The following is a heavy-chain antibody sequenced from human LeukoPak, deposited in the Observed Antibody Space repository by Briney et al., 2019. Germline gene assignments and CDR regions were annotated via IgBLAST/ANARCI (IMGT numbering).Heavy chain of an antibody. Sequence: ASVKVSCKASGCTFSSYAISWVRQAPGQGLEWMGGIIPIFGTANYAQKFQGRLTITTDESTSTAYMELSSLRSEDTAVYYCAYCSSTSCYTSAPYYMDVWGKGTTVTVSS. V-gene: IGHV1-69*05. CDR2: IIPIFGTA. J-gene: IGHJ6*03. CDR3: AYCSSTSCYTSAPYYMDV. CDR1: GCTFSSYA. D-gene: IGHD2-2*02.